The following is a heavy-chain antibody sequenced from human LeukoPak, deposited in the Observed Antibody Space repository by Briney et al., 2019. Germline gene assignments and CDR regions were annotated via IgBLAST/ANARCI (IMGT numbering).Heavy chain of an antibody. CDR2: ISYDGSNK. Sequence: GGSLRLSCAASGFTFSSYSMNWVRQAPGKGLEWVAVISYDGSNKYYADSVKGRFTISRDNSKNTLYLQMNSLRAEDTAVYYCARDSRPGTSYYYYGMDVWGQGTTVTVSS. V-gene: IGHV3-30*03. CDR1: GFTFSSYS. CDR3: ARDSRPGTSYYYYGMDV. J-gene: IGHJ6*02.